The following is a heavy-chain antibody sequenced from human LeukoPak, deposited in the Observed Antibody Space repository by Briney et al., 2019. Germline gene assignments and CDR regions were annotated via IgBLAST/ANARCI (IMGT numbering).Heavy chain of an antibody. J-gene: IGHJ4*02. D-gene: IGHD1-26*01. CDR1: GGSISSYY. CDR3: ARRSVGARPYYFDY. V-gene: IGHV4-59*08. CDR2: IYYSGST. Sequence: SETLSLTCTASGGSISSYYWSWIRQPPGKGLEWIGYIYYSGSTNYNPSLKSRVTISVDTTKNQFSLKLSSVTAADTAVYYCARRSVGARPYYFDYWGQGTLVTVSS.